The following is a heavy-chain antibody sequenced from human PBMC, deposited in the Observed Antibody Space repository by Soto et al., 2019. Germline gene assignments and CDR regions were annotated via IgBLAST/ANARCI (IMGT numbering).Heavy chain of an antibody. CDR1: GLTFSSYG. D-gene: IGHD4-17*01. J-gene: IGHJ4*02. CDR2: IWYDGSNK. CDR3: ARAIDGGSSDY. V-gene: IGHV3-33*01. Sequence: LRLSCAASGLTFSSYGMHWVRQAPGKGLEWVAVIWYDGSNKYYADSVKGRFTISRDNSKNTLYLQMNSLRAEDTAVYYCARAIDGGSSDYWGQGTLVTVSS.